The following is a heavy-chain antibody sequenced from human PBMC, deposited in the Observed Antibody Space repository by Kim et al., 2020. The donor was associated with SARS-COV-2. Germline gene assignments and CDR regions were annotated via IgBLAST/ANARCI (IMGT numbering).Heavy chain of an antibody. CDR2: VSSSGAST. CDR3: AKGGRGDPFTFTESNYYDSSGSDY. D-gene: IGHD3-22*01. V-gene: IGHV3-23*01. Sequence: GGSLRLSCAASGFTFSSYAMSWVRQAPGKGLEWVSSVSSSGASTYYADSVKGRFTISRDNSKNTQYVQMNSLRAEDTAVYYCAKGGRGDPFTFTESNYYDSSGSDYWGQGTLVTVSS. CDR1: GFTFSSYA. J-gene: IGHJ4*02.